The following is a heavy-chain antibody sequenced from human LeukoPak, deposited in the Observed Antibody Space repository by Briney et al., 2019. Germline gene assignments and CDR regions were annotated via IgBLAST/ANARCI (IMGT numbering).Heavy chain of an antibody. D-gene: IGHD5-12*01. V-gene: IGHV3-7*03. CDR1: GFTFSTYA. CDR2: IKQDGSEK. Sequence: GGSLRLSCAASGFTFSTYAMSWVRQAPGKGLEWVANIKQDGSEKYYVDSVKGRFTISRDNSKNTLYLQMNSLRAEDTAVYYCAKEFPQRGYSGYDAFDYWGQGTLVTVSP. J-gene: IGHJ4*02. CDR3: AKEFPQRGYSGYDAFDY.